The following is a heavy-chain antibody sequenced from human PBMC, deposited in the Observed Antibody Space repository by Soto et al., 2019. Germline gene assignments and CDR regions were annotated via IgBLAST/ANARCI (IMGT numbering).Heavy chain of an antibody. Sequence: PSETLSLTCTVSGSSVSSDYWSWIRQSPGKGLEWIGYSYYSGSTNYNPSLKSRVTLSVDTSNNQFSLRLSSVTAADTAVYYCARERSSGYCDYWGRGILVTVSS. CDR1: GSSVSSDY. CDR3: ARERSSGYCDY. V-gene: IGHV4-59*02. CDR2: SYYSGST. D-gene: IGHD6-19*01. J-gene: IGHJ4*02.